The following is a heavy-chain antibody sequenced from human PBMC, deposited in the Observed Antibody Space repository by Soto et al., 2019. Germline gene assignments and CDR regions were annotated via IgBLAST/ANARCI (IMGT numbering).Heavy chain of an antibody. Sequence: SCKASGYTFTSYAMHWVRQAPGKGLEWVAVISYDGSNKYYADSVKGRFTISRDNSKNTLYLQMNSLRAEDTAVYYCARVPSSSGRAHFDYWGQGIQVTVSS. CDR1: GYTFTSYA. V-gene: IGHV3-30-3*01. CDR3: ARVPSSSGRAHFDY. D-gene: IGHD2-15*01. CDR2: ISYDGSNK. J-gene: IGHJ4*02.